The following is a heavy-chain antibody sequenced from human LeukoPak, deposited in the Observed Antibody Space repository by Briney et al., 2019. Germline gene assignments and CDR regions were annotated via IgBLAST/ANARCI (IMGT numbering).Heavy chain of an antibody. CDR2: IYHSGST. Sequence: PSETLSLTCTVSGYSISSGYYWGWIRQPPGKGLEWIGSIYHSGSTYYNPSLKSRVTISVDTSKNQFSLKLSSVTAADTAVYYCARVYDSSGYGYYYYYYMDVWGKGTTVTVSS. J-gene: IGHJ6*03. V-gene: IGHV4-38-2*02. D-gene: IGHD3-22*01. CDR1: GYSISSGYY. CDR3: ARVYDSSGYGYYYYYYMDV.